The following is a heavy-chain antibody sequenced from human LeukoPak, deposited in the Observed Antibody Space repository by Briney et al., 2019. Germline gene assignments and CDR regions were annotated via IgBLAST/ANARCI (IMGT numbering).Heavy chain of an antibody. Sequence: PGRSLRLSCAASGFTFSSYGMHWVRQAPGKGLEWVAVISYDGSNKYYADSVKGRFTISRDNSKNTLYLQMNSLRAEDTAVYYCAKDLDSSGSSVDYWGQGTLVTVSS. CDR1: GFTFSSYG. J-gene: IGHJ4*02. V-gene: IGHV3-30*18. CDR3: AKDLDSSGSSVDY. D-gene: IGHD3-22*01. CDR2: ISYDGSNK.